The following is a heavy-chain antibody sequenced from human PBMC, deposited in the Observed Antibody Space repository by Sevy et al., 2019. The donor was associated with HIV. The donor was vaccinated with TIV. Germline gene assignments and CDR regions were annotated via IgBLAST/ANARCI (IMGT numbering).Heavy chain of an antibody. D-gene: IGHD2-21*01. J-gene: IGHJ2*01. Sequence: RGSLRLSCAASGFTFINYGMYWVRQAPGKGLEWVAFVSSDESNKYYVESVKGRFTISRDNSKNTLYLQMNSLRPEDRAVYYCAKEVGVMATKRYFDLWGRGTLVTVSS. V-gene: IGHV3-30*02. CDR2: VSSDESNK. CDR1: GFTFINYG. CDR3: AKEVGVMATKRYFDL.